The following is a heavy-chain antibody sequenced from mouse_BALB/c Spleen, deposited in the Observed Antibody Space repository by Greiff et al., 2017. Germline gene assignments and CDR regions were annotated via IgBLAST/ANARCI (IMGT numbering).Heavy chain of an antibody. J-gene: IGHJ4*01. Sequence: VQLQQSGAELVKPGASVKLSCTASGFNIKDTYMHWVKQRPEQGLEWIGRIDPANGNTKYDPKFQGKATITADTSSNTAYLQLSSLTSEDTAVYYCATQITTGAMDYWGQGTAVTVSS. V-gene: IGHV14-3*02. CDR3: ATQITTGAMDY. CDR1: GFNIKDTY. D-gene: IGHD1-1*01. CDR2: IDPANGNT.